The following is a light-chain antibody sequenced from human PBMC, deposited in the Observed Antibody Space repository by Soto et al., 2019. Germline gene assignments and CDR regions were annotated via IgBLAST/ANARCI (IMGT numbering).Light chain of an antibody. CDR1: SSDVGAYDY. CDR2: DVN. V-gene: IGLV2-8*01. Sequence: QSALTQPPSASGSPGQSVAISCTGTSSDVGAYDYVSWYQQHPGKAPKLLIYDVNKRPSGVPDRFSGSKSGNTASLTVSGLQAEDEADYYCSSYAGNHIVFGTGTKVTVL. CDR3: SSYAGNHIV. J-gene: IGLJ1*01.